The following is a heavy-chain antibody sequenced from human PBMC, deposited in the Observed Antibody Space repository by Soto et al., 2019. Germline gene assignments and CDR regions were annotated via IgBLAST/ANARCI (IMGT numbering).Heavy chain of an antibody. Sequence: GASVKVSCKASGYTFTGYYMRWVRQAPGQGLEWMGWINPNSGGTNYAQKFQGWVTMTRDTSISTAYMELSRLRSDDTAVYYCARGMSIAAADKTPNYYYYYGMDVWGQGTTVTVSS. D-gene: IGHD6-13*01. CDR1: GYTFTGYY. CDR2: INPNSGGT. CDR3: ARGMSIAAADKTPNYYYYYGMDV. J-gene: IGHJ6*02. V-gene: IGHV1-2*04.